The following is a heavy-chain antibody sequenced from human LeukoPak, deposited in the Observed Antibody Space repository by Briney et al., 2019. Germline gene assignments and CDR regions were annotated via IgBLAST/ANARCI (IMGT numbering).Heavy chain of an antibody. Sequence: SETLSLTCTVSGGSIRSSSYYWGWLRQPPGKGLEWIGSIYYSGSTYYNPSLKSRVTISVDTSKNQFSLKLSSVTAADTAVYYCARVGRITIFGVVRTWFDYWGQGTLVTVSS. V-gene: IGHV4-39*07. CDR1: GGSIRSSSYY. CDR2: IYYSGST. J-gene: IGHJ4*02. D-gene: IGHD3-3*01. CDR3: ARVGRITIFGVVRTWFDY.